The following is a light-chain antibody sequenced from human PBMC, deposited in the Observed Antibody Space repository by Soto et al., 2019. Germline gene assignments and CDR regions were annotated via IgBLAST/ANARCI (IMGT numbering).Light chain of an antibody. CDR1: SSDVGSYNL. CDR3: CSYAGSSTSLV. Sequence: QSALTQPASVSGSPGQSITISCTGTSSDVGSYNLFSWYQQHPGKAPKLMIYEGSKRPSGVSNRFSGSKSGNTASLTISGLQAEDEADYYCCSYAGSSTSLVFGGGTKLTVL. CDR2: EGS. J-gene: IGLJ3*02. V-gene: IGLV2-23*01.